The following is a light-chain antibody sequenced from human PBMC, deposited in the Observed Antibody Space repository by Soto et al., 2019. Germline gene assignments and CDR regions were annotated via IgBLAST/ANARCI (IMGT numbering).Light chain of an antibody. Sequence: QSVLTQTPSASGTPGQRVTISCSGSSSNIGSNTVTWYQQVPGTAPKLLIYSNDQRPSGVPDRFSGSKSGTSASLAIAGLQSEDEADYYCAPWDDSLNGWVFGGGTKLTVL. CDR1: SSNIGSNT. CDR3: APWDDSLNGWV. J-gene: IGLJ3*02. V-gene: IGLV1-44*01. CDR2: SND.